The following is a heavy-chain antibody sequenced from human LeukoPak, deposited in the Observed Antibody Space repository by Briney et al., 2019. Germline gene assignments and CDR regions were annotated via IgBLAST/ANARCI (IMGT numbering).Heavy chain of an antibody. Sequence: SVKVSCKASGGTFSSYAISWVRQAPGQGLEWMGRIIPILGIANYAQKFQGRVTITADKSTSTAYMELSSLRSEDTAVYYCAKLEWELYYYYGMDVWGQGTTVTVSS. V-gene: IGHV1-69*04. J-gene: IGHJ6*02. CDR3: AKLEWELYYYYGMDV. D-gene: IGHD1-26*01. CDR2: IIPILGIA. CDR1: GGTFSSYA.